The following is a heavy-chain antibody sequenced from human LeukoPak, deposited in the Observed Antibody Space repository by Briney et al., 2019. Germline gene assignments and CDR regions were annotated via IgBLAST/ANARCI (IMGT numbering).Heavy chain of an antibody. Sequence: SETLSLTCTVSGGSISRDYWSWIRQPPGKGLEWIGYIYYTGSTNYNPSLKSRATISVDTSKNQFSLKLSSVTAADTAVYYCAGTTYYYDSSGYYLEGFDPWGQGTLVTVSS. J-gene: IGHJ5*02. CDR3: AGTTYYYDSSGYYLEGFDP. V-gene: IGHV4-59*08. D-gene: IGHD3-22*01. CDR2: IYYTGST. CDR1: GGSISRDY.